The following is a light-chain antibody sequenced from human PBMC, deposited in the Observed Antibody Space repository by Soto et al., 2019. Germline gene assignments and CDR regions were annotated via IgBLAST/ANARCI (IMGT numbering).Light chain of an antibody. J-gene: IGKJ5*01. CDR2: GAS. CDR3: QQYNNWPPIT. V-gene: IGKV3-15*01. CDR1: QSVSSN. Sequence: EIVMTQSPATLSVSPGERATLSCRASQSVSSNLAWYQQKPGQAPRLLIYGASTRTTGIPDRFSGSGSGTEFTITISSLQSEDFAVYSCQQYNNWPPITFGKGTRLEIK.